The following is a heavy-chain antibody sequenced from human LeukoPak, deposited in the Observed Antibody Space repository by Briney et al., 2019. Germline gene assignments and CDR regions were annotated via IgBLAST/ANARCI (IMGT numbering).Heavy chain of an antibody. CDR1: GYSISSGYY. CDR3: ARGRYSYDC. V-gene: IGHV4-38-2*02. CDR2: IYHSGRT. J-gene: IGHJ4*02. D-gene: IGHD5-18*01. Sequence: SETLSLTCTVSGYSISSGYYWGWIRQPPGKGLEWIGNIYHSGRTYYNPSLKSRVTISVDTSKNQFSLKLSSVTAADTAVYYCARGRYSYDCWGQGTLVTVSS.